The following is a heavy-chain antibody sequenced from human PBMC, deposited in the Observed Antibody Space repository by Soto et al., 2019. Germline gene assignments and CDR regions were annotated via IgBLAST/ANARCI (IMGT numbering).Heavy chain of an antibody. CDR3: ARRLGTYFDY. J-gene: IGHJ4*02. V-gene: IGHV4-34*01. D-gene: IGHD3-16*01. Sequence: PSETLSLTCAVYGGSFSGYYWSWIRQPPGKGLEWIGEINHSGSTNYNPSLKSRVTISVDTSKNQFSLKLSSVTAADTAVYYCARRLGTYFDYWGQGTLVPVYS. CDR2: INHSGST. CDR1: GGSFSGYY.